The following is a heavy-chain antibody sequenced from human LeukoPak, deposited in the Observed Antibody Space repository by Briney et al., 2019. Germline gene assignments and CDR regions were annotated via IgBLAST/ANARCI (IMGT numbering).Heavy chain of an antibody. D-gene: IGHD3-10*01. J-gene: IGHJ6*02. V-gene: IGHV3-53*01. Sequence: PGGSLRLSCAASEFTVSNNYMSWVRQAPGKGLEWVSIIYSGGLTFYTDSVKGRFTISRDNSKNTPFLQMNSLRAEDTAVYYCARELTTMIRGVYYYYGMDVWGQGTTVTVSS. CDR3: ARELTTMIRGVYYYYGMDV. CDR1: EFTVSNNY. CDR2: IYSGGLT.